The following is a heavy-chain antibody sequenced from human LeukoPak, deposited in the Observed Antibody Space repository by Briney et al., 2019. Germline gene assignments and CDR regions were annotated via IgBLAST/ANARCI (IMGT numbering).Heavy chain of an antibody. CDR3: TSHYGDPWEAFDI. Sequence: GGSLRLSCAASGFTFSGSAMHWVRQASGKGLEWVGRIRSKANSYATAYAASVKGRFTISRDDSKNTAYLQMNSLKTEDTAVYYCTSHYGDPWEAFDIWGQGTMVTVSS. V-gene: IGHV3-73*01. D-gene: IGHD4-17*01. CDR2: IRSKANSYAT. J-gene: IGHJ3*02. CDR1: GFTFSGSA.